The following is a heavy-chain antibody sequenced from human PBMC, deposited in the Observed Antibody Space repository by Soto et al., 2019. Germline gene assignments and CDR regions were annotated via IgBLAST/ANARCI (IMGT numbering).Heavy chain of an antibody. V-gene: IGHV3-33*01. CDR1: GFTFSSYG. CDR3: ARDRVVAAAGGGMDV. CDR2: IWYDGSNK. D-gene: IGHD6-13*01. J-gene: IGHJ6*02. Sequence: GGSLRLSCAASGFTFSSYGMHWVRQAPGKGLEWVAVIWYDGSNKYYADSVKGRFTISRDNSKNTLYLQMNSLRAEDTAVYYCARDRVVAAAGGGMDVWGQGTTVTVSS.